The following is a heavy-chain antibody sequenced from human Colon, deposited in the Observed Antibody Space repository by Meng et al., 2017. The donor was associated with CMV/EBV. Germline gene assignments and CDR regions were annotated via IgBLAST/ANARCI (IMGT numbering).Heavy chain of an antibody. D-gene: IGHD1-26*01. CDR1: AFTFSGYA. V-gene: IGHV3-30*04. Sequence: VQLVESGGGVVQPGRSLRLSCVGSAFTFSGYAMHWVRQAPGKGLEWVALLSSDENNERYADSVRGRFKISRDNSKNTLYLQLNNLRPEDTATYFCVRGRGTGSYLVDYWGQGTLVTVAS. CDR2: LSSDENNE. J-gene: IGHJ4*02. CDR3: VRGRGTGSYLVDY.